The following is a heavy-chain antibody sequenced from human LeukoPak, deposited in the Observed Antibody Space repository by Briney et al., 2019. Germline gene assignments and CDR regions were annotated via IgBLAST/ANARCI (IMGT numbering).Heavy chain of an antibody. CDR1: GYTFTGYY. J-gene: IGHJ3*02. CDR2: INPNSGGT. V-gene: IGHV1-2*02. D-gene: IGHD3-3*01. Sequence: ASVKVSCKASGYTFTGYYMHWVRQAPGQGLEWMGWINPNSGGTNYSQKFQGRVTMTRDTSISTAYMELSRLRSDDTAVYYCARDLEWLYPGGAFDIWGQGTMVTVSS. CDR3: ARDLEWLYPGGAFDI.